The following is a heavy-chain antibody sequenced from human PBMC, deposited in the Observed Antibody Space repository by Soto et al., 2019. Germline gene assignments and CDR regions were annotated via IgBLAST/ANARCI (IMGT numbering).Heavy chain of an antibody. D-gene: IGHD3-9*01. CDR1: GFTFGNFA. Sequence: GGSLRLSCAASGFTFGNFAMFWVRQAPGKGLEWVSSISRTGGAAHYADSVNGRFTVSRDNSKNTLFLQMDSLRAEDTAVYYCSKLRYSQYYYYMDVWGKGTTVTVSS. CDR3: SKLRYSQYYYYMDV. CDR2: ISRTGGAA. V-gene: IGHV3-23*01. J-gene: IGHJ6*03.